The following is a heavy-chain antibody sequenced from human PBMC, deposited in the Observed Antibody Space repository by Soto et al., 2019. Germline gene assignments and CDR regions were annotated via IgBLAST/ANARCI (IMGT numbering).Heavy chain of an antibody. CDR1: GFTFSNYG. Sequence: GGSLRLSCAASGFTFSNYGMHWVRQAPGKGLEWVAVISYDGSKKYYADSVKGRFTISRDNSKNTLYVQMNSLRAEDTAVYYCAKDLSVAGTIGGLSFDYWGQGTLVTVSS. CDR2: ISYDGSKK. D-gene: IGHD6-19*01. J-gene: IGHJ4*02. CDR3: AKDLSVAGTIGGLSFDY. V-gene: IGHV3-30*18.